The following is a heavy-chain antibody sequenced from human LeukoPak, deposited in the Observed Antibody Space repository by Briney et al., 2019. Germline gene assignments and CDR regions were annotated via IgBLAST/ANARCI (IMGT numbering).Heavy chain of an antibody. J-gene: IGHJ6*02. CDR1: GFTFSSYS. CDR2: ISSSSSYI. CDR3: ARDQITIFGVVTGMDV. Sequence: GRSLRLSCAASGFTFSSYSMNWVRQAPGKGLEWVSSISSSSSYIYYADSVKGRFTISRDNAKNSLYLQMNSLRAEDTAVYYCARDQITIFGVVTGMDVWGQGTTVTVSS. D-gene: IGHD3-3*01. V-gene: IGHV3-21*01.